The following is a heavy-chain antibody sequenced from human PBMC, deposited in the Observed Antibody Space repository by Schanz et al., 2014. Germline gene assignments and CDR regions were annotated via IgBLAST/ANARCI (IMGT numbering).Heavy chain of an antibody. D-gene: IGHD3-3*01. CDR3: ARESVSRTRLFDP. Sequence: QVQLVQSGSEVKKPGASVKVSCKASGYTFTSYYMHWVRQAPGQGLEWMGKINPSGGSTSYAQKFQGRVTMTRDTSINTVYMELSTLTSDDTAVYYCARESVSRTRLFDPWGQGTLVTVSS. CDR1: GYTFTSYY. CDR2: INPSGGST. J-gene: IGHJ5*02. V-gene: IGHV1-46*01.